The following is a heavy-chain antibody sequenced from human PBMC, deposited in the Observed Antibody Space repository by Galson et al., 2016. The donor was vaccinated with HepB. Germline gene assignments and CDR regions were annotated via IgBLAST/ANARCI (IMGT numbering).Heavy chain of an antibody. CDR2: INYGGDT. J-gene: IGHJ3*02. D-gene: IGHD1-1*01. Sequence: LSLTCGVHGGPFSGHYWSWIRQSPGQGLEWIGEINYGGDTNYNPSLAGRVAMSVDTSEDQFSLRLTSVTAADTATYYCARGRTERNWITFRAQFDIWAQGTRVT. V-gene: IGHV4-34*01. CDR1: GGPFSGHY. CDR3: ARGRTERNWITFRAQFDI.